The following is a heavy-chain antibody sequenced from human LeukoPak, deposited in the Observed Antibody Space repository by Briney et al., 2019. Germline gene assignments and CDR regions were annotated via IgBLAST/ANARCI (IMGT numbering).Heavy chain of an antibody. V-gene: IGHV1-69*05. Sequence: ASVKVSCKASGGTFSSYAISWVRQAPGQGLEWMGRIIPIFGTANYAQKFQGRVTITTDESTSTAYMELSSLRSEDTAVYYCARHIAAAARTYYYYYMDAWGKGTTVTVSS. CDR1: GGTFSSYA. D-gene: IGHD6-13*01. CDR3: ARHIAAAARTYYYYYMDA. J-gene: IGHJ6*03. CDR2: IIPIFGTA.